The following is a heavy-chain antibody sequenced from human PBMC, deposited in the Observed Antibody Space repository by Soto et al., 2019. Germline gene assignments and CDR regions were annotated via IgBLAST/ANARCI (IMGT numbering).Heavy chain of an antibody. Sequence: PSETLSLTCPVSGGSLSSYYWSWIRQHPGKGLEWIGYIYYSGSTNYNPSLKSRVTISVDTSKNQSSLKLSSVTAADTAVYYCASEEGDGYTTAWGQGTLVTVSS. J-gene: IGHJ5*02. V-gene: IGHV4-59*01. D-gene: IGHD5-12*01. CDR2: IYYSGST. CDR1: GGSLSSYY. CDR3: ASEEGDGYTTA.